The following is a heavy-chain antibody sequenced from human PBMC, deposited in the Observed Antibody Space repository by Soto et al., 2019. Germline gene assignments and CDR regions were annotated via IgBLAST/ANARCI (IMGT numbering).Heavy chain of an antibody. CDR1: GYNFRSFG. D-gene: IGHD1-20*01. J-gene: IGHJ4*02. Sequence: QVQMVQSGAEMKKPGASVKVSSKTSGYNFRSFGISWVRQAPGQGLEWMGWISPYNGNTDYAEKIQDRVTLSIDTSASTAYMELRNLRSDDTAVYYCARDWGIIPATDNYWGQGTLITVSS. CDR3: ARDWGIIPATDNY. CDR2: ISPYNGNT. V-gene: IGHV1-18*04.